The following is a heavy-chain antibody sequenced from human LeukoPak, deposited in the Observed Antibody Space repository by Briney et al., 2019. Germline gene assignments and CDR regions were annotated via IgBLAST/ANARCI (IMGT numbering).Heavy chain of an antibody. CDR3: ASASCSGSSCYSGYFDY. J-gene: IGHJ4*02. CDR1: GFTFSNYG. CDR2: IWYDGSNK. D-gene: IGHD2-15*01. Sequence: GGSLRLSCVTSGFTFSNYGMYWVRQAPGKGLEWVAVIWYDGSNKYYADSVRDRFTISRDNSKNTLYLQMNSLRAEDTAVYYCASASCSGSSCYSGYFDYWGQGTLVTVSS. V-gene: IGHV3-33*01.